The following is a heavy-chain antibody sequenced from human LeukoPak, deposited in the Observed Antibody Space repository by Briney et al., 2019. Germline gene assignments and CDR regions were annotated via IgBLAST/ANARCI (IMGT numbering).Heavy chain of an antibody. V-gene: IGHV4-61*01. CDR1: GGSVSSGTYY. Sequence: SETLSLTCTVSGGSVSSGTYYWSWIRQPPGKGLEWIGFIYYSGYTNYNPSRKSRVTISLDTSKSQFSLRLSSVTAADTAIYYCARLHLAVSLGALDIWGQGTMVTVSS. J-gene: IGHJ3*02. CDR2: IYYSGYT. CDR3: ARLHLAVSLGALDI. D-gene: IGHD5/OR15-5a*01.